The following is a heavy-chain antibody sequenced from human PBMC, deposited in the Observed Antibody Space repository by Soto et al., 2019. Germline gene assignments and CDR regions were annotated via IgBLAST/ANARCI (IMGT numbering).Heavy chain of an antibody. CDR1: GGSMSSYY. CDR2: IYYSGST. CDR3: ARHSWFGAEIDY. J-gene: IGHJ4*02. V-gene: IGHV4-59*01. Sequence: SETLSLSCTVSGGSMSSYYWSWIRQPPGKGLEWIGYIYYSGSTDYNPSLKSRVTMSVDTSKNQFSLKLSSVTAADTAVYYCARHSWFGAEIDYWGQGTLVTVSS. D-gene: IGHD3-10*01.